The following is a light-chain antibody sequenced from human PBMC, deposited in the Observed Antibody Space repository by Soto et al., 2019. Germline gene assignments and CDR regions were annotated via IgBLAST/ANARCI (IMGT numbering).Light chain of an antibody. CDR2: GAS. J-gene: IGKJ4*01. CDR1: QSISSS. CDR3: QQYYTWPRT. V-gene: IGKV3-15*01. Sequence: EVVMTQSPATLSVSPGERVTLSCRASQSISSSLAWYQQRPGQAPRLLIYGASTRATGIPARFSGSGSGTEFTLTISSLQSEDFAVYYCQQYYTWPRTFGGGTNVEIK.